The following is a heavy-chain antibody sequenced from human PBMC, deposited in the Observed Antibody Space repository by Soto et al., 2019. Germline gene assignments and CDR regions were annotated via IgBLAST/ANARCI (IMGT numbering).Heavy chain of an antibody. CDR2: ISGSGGST. CDR3: ARGGLEPFDH. D-gene: IGHD1-1*01. V-gene: IGHV3-23*01. CDR1: GFPFSSYA. Sequence: XESLRLSCVASGFPFSSYAMSWVRQAPGKGLEWISAISGSGGSTYYADSVKGRFIISRDDARSELYLQLNDLRVEDTATYYCARGGLEPFDHWGQGALVTVSS. J-gene: IGHJ4*02.